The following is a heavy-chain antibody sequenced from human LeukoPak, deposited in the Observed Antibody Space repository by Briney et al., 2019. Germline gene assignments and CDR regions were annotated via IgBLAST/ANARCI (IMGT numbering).Heavy chain of an antibody. Sequence: SETLSLTCTVSGGSISSYYWSWIRQPAGKGLEWIGRIYTSGSTNYNPSLKSRVTMSVDTSKNQFSLKLSSVTAADTAVYYCARGREWELLGAFDIWGQGTMVTVSS. V-gene: IGHV4-4*07. D-gene: IGHD1-26*01. J-gene: IGHJ3*02. CDR1: GGSISSYY. CDR2: IYTSGST. CDR3: ARGREWELLGAFDI.